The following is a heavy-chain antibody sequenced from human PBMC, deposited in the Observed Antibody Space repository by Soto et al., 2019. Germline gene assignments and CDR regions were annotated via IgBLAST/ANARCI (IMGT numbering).Heavy chain of an antibody. CDR1: GFTFNTYT. D-gene: IGHD1-1*01. V-gene: IGHV3-21*01. CDR3: TRELAQVKSYYFDY. J-gene: IGHJ4*02. Sequence: EVQLVESGGGLVKPGGSLRLSCAASGFTFNTYTMNWVRQAPGKGLEWVSSISSSSSYIYYADSVKGRFTISRDTAKNSLYLPMNSLRTEDTAVYYCTRELAQVKSYYFDYWGQGTLVTVSS. CDR2: ISSSSSYI.